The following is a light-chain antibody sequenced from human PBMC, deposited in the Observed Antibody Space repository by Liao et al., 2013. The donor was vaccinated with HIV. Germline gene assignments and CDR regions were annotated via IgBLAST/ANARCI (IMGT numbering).Light chain of an antibody. V-gene: IGLV3-21*01. CDR3: QVWDSNAASVYGGFV. Sequence: SYVLPQPPSVSVAPGKTARITCGGNNIGSKSVHWYQQKPGQAPELVIHYDKDRPSGIPARFSGSNSGNTATLTIIGAQAVDEADYYCQVWDSNAASVYGGFVFGTGTKVSVL. CDR2: YDK. CDR1: NIGSKS. J-gene: IGLJ1*01.